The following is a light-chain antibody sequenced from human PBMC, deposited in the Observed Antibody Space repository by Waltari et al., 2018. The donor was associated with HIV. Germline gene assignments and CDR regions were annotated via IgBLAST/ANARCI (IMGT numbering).Light chain of an antibody. CDR2: NNT. CDR1: SSNIGSNT. Sequence: QSVLTQPPSASGTPGQRVTISCSGSSSNIGSNTVNWYQQLPGTAPKLLIYNNTRGPAGVPGLFSGSKSGTSASLAISGLQSEDEADYYCAAWDDSLNGVIFGGGTKLTVL. V-gene: IGLV1-44*01. J-gene: IGLJ2*01. CDR3: AAWDDSLNGVI.